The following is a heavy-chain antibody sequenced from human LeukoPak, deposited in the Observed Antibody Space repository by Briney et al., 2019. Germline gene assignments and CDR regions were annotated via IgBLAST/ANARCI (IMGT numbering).Heavy chain of an antibody. CDR1: GFTFSDHH. CDR2: ISYDGSNK. Sequence: QPGGSLRLSCASSGFTFSDHHMDWVRQAPGKGLEWVAVISYDGSNKYYADSVKGRFTISRDNSKNTLYLQMNSLRAEDTAVYCCAKPVRYYDSSGYYPPLEYWGQGTLVTVSS. D-gene: IGHD3-22*01. V-gene: IGHV3-30*18. CDR3: AKPVRYYDSSGYYPPLEY. J-gene: IGHJ4*02.